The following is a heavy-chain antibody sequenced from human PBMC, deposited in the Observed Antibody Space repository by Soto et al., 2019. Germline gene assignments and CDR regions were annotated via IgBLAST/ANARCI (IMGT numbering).Heavy chain of an antibody. V-gene: IGHV4-30-4*01. Sequence: QVQLQESGPGLVKPSQTLSLTCTVSGGSVSSGDYYWSWIRQPPGKGLEYIGYIYSSGSTYYNPYLKSRVTIAVDTSKNQFSLKLSSVTAADTAVYYCARTAGYVYQLLFNYWGQGTLVTVSS. CDR3: ARTAGYVYQLLFNY. D-gene: IGHD2-2*01. CDR2: IYSSGST. CDR1: GGSVSSGDYY. J-gene: IGHJ4*02.